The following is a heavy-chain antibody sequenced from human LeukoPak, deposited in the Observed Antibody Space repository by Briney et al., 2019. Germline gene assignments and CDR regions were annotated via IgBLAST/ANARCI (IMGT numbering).Heavy chain of an antibody. CDR1: GYTLTSYG. CDR2: ISAYNGNT. D-gene: IGHD3-22*01. J-gene: IGHJ4*02. CDR3: ARDFRNYYDSSGYFDY. V-gene: IGHV1-18*01. Sequence: GASVKVSCKASGYTLTSYGISWVRQAPGQGLEWMGWISAYNGNTNYAQKLQGRVTMTTDTSTSTAYMELRSLRSDDTAVYYCARDFRNYYDSSGYFDYWGQGTLVTVSS.